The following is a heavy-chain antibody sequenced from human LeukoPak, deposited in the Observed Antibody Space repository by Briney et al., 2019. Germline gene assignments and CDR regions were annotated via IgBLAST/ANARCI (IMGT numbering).Heavy chain of an antibody. CDR2: ISGSGGST. V-gene: IGHV3-23*01. Sequence: GGSLRLSCAASGFTFSSYAMSWVRQAPGKGLEWVSAISGSGGSTYYADSVKGRFTISRDNSKNTLYLQMNSLRAEDTAVYYRAKVEWLVVNGMDVWGQGTTVTVSS. CDR3: AKVEWLVVNGMDV. CDR1: GFTFSSYA. J-gene: IGHJ6*02. D-gene: IGHD6-19*01.